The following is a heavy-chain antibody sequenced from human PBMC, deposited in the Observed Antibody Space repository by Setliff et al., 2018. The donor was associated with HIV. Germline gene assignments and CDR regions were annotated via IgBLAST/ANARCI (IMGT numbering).Heavy chain of an antibody. CDR3: ARDETPIFGVVIATNWFDP. CDR1: GYMFNIYY. Sequence: GASVKVSCKTSGYMFNIYYMHWVRQAPGQGLEWMGMINPSDGSTRYAQKLQGRVTMTRDTSTTTVYMELRSLRSEDTAVYYCARDETPIFGVVIATNWFDPWGQGTLVTVSS. D-gene: IGHD3-3*01. J-gene: IGHJ5*02. CDR2: INPSDGST. V-gene: IGHV1-46*02.